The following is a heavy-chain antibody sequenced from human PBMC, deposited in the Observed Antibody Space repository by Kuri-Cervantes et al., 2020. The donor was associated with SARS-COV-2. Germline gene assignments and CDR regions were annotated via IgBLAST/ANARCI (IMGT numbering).Heavy chain of an antibody. Sequence: GSLRLSCSVSGGSINSYYWSWIRQAPGKGLEWLGHVYYDGTTNYNPSLKRRATISLATSKSQFFLQLDSVTAADTAVYFCARASTSSDDWGQGTPVTVSS. CDR2: VYYDGTT. CDR3: ARASTSSDD. D-gene: IGHD4-11*01. V-gene: IGHV4-59*01. CDR1: GGSINSYY. J-gene: IGHJ4*02.